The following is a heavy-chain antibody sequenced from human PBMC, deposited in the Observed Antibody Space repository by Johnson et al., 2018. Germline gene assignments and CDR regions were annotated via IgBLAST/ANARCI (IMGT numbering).Heavy chain of an antibody. CDR1: GFTFRLYD. V-gene: IGHV3-30*18. D-gene: IGHD3-3*01. CDR2: MSSDGVNE. Sequence: QVQLVQSGGGVVQPGRSLRLSCAASGFTFRLYDMHWVRQAPGKGLEWVAVMSSDGVNEYYADSVKGRFTISRDRSKNTLYLQMNRLRAEDTAVYSCAKDRGDFLSGSYFGMDVWCQGTTVTVSS. CDR3: AKDRGDFLSGSYFGMDV. J-gene: IGHJ6*02.